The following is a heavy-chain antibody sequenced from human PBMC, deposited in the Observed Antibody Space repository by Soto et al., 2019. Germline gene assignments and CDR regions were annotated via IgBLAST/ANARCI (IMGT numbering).Heavy chain of an antibody. J-gene: IGHJ6*04. V-gene: IGHV1-46*01. CDR2: INPRGGSP. CDR1: GYTFTSYY. D-gene: IGHD1-26*01. CDR3: AREGSRDGYYYYGKDV. Sequence: ASVKVSCKASGYTFTSYYMHWVRQPPGQGLEWMGIINPRGGSPSYAQKFQGRVTMTRDTSTSTVYMELSSLRSEDTAVYYCAREGSRDGYYYYGKDVWGRGTTVTVS.